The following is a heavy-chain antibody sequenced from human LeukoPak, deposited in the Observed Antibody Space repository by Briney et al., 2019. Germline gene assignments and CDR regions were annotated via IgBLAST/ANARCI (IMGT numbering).Heavy chain of an antibody. CDR3: ASHYGTDYGFFDY. J-gene: IGHJ4*02. Sequence: PGGSLRLSCAASGFTVSSNYMSWVRQAPGKGLEWVSVIYSGGSTYYADSVKGRFTISRDNSKNTLYLQMNSLRAEDTAVYYCASHYGTDYGFFDYWGQGTLVTVSS. V-gene: IGHV3-53*01. CDR2: IYSGGST. CDR1: GFTVSSNY. D-gene: IGHD4-17*01.